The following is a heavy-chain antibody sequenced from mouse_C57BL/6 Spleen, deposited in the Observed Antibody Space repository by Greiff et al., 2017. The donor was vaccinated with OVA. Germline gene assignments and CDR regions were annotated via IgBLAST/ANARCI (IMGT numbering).Heavy chain of an antibody. J-gene: IGHJ2*01. V-gene: IGHV5-16*01. Sequence: EVHLVESEGGLVQPGSSMKLSCTASGFTFSDYYMAWVRQVPEKGLEWVANINYDGSSTYYLDSLKSRFIIARDNAKNMLYLQMSSLKSEDTATYYCAREIYYYGSSYFDYWGQGTTLTVSS. CDR2: INYDGSST. CDR3: AREIYYYGSSYFDY. CDR1: GFTFSDYY. D-gene: IGHD1-1*01.